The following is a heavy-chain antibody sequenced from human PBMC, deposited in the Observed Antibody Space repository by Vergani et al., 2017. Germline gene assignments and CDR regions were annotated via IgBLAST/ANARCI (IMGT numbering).Heavy chain of an antibody. CDR2: IYTSGST. J-gene: IGHJ6*02. Sequence: QVQLQESGPGLVKPSQTLSLTCTVSGGSISSGSYYWRWIRQPAGKGLEWIGRIYTSGSTNYNPSLKSRVTISVDTSKNQFSLKLSSVTAADTAVYYCARYYDISGPYYYYGMDVWGQGTTVTVSS. CDR1: GGSISSGSYY. CDR3: ARYYDISGPYYYYGMDV. D-gene: IGHD3-22*01. V-gene: IGHV4-61*02.